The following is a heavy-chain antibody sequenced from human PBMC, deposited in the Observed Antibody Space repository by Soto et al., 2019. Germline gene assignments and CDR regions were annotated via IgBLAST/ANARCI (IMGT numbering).Heavy chain of an antibody. CDR3: ARDSTPYYYDSSGPLPHAFDI. V-gene: IGHV4-31*01. CDR1: GGSINSGGYY. CDR2: INYSGTT. D-gene: IGHD3-22*01. J-gene: IGHJ3*02. Sequence: QLQESGPGLVKPSETLSLMCTVSGGSINSGGYYWSWIRQHPGKGLEWIGNINYSGTTYYNPSPKWTVAISVDTSKNNFSLWXSSVTAADTAVYYCARDSTPYYYDSSGPLPHAFDIWGRGTMVTVSS.